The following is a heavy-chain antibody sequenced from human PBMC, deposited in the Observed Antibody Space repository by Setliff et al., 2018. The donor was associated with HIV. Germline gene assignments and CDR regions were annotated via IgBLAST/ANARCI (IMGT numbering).Heavy chain of an antibody. J-gene: IGHJ6*03. V-gene: IGHV4-39*01. Sequence: PSETLSLTCTVSGASISSSSHHRAWIRQPPGKGLEYIGKIYYTGSTHNNPSLESRVATSVYTSKIQFSRKLSAVTASDTAVYYCARIVRWELVGTSTFFYYYMDVWGKGTTVTVSS. CDR3: ARIVRWELVGTSTFFYYYMDV. CDR1: GASISSSSHH. CDR2: IYYTGST. D-gene: IGHD1-26*01.